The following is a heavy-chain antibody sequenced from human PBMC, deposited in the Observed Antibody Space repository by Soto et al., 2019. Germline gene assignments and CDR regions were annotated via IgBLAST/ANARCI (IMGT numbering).Heavy chain of an antibody. J-gene: IGHJ5*02. CDR3: ARDIAVAGGNWFDP. V-gene: IGHV4-59*01. CDR2: IYYSGST. Sequence: ETLSLTGTVSGGSISSYYWSWIRQPPGKGLKWIGYIYYSGSTNYNPSLKSRVTISVDTSKNQFSLKLSSVTAADTAVYYCARDIAVAGGNWFDPWGQGTLVTVSS. D-gene: IGHD6-19*01. CDR1: GGSISSYY.